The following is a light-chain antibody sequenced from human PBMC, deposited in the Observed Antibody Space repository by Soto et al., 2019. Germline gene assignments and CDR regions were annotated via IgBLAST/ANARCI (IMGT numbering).Light chain of an antibody. CDR1: QSVSSYY. V-gene: IGKV3-20*01. CDR2: AAS. CDR3: QQCGSSPWT. J-gene: IGKJ1*01. Sequence: EIRLKQSPGAVSLSPGERATLSCRASQSVSSYYLAWYQQKPGQAPRLLIYAASSRATGIPDRFSGGGSGTDFTLTISRLEPEDFAVYYCQQCGSSPWTFGQGTNVAIK.